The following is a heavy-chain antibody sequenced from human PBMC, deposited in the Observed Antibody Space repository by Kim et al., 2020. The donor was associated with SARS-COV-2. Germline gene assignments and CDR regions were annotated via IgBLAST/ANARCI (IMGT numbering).Heavy chain of an antibody. CDR1: GGTFSSYA. J-gene: IGHJ5*02. CDR3: ARDLLKNYYDILTGRINWFDP. CDR2: IIPIFGTA. Sequence: SVKVSCKASGGTFSSYAISWVRQAPGQGLEWMGGIIPIFGTANYAQKFQGRVTITADESTSTAYMELSSLRSEDTAVYYCARDLLKNYYDILTGRINWFDPWGQGTLVTVSS. V-gene: IGHV1-69*13. D-gene: IGHD3-9*01.